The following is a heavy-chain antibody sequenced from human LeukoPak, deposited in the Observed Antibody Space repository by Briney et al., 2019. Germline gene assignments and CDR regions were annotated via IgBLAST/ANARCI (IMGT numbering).Heavy chain of an antibody. CDR3: ARESDFWTGRDSSKVWLDP. Sequence: PSETLSLTCSVSGVSINDHYWTWVRQPAGRGLEWIGHIYISGSTDYNPSLKSRVTLSVDMSKNQFSLRLTSVTAADTAVYYCARESDFWTGRDSSKVWLDPWGPGILVAVSS. J-gene: IGHJ5*02. CDR1: GVSINDHY. D-gene: IGHD3/OR15-3a*01. CDR2: IYISGST. V-gene: IGHV4-4*07.